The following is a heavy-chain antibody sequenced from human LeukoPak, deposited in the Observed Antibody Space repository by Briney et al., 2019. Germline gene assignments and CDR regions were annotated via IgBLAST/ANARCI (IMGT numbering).Heavy chain of an antibody. CDR3: TTGYFDSSGIYAFDI. J-gene: IGHJ3*02. CDR1: GYTFNNAW. CDR2: IKSKTDGGTT. D-gene: IGHD3-22*01. V-gene: IGHV3-15*01. Sequence: GGSLRLSCAASGYTFNNAWMNWVRQAPGKGLEWVGRIKSKTDGGTTDYAAPVKGRFTISRDDSKNTLYLQMNSLKTGDTAVYYCTTGYFDSSGIYAFDIWGQGTMVTVSS.